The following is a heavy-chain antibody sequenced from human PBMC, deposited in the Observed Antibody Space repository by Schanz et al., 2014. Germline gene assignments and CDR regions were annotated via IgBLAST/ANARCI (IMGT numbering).Heavy chain of an antibody. CDR1: GFTFSGYA. CDR3: AREEGYGYGPGAFDI. J-gene: IGHJ3*02. D-gene: IGHD5-18*01. CDR2: ISASGGST. V-gene: IGHV3-23*01. Sequence: EVQLLESGGGLVQPGGSLRLSCAASGFTFSGYAMTWVRQAPGKGLEWVSAISASGGSTYYADSVKGRFTISRDNSKNTLSLQMNSLRAEDTAVYYCAREEGYGYGPGAFDIWGQGTMVTVSS.